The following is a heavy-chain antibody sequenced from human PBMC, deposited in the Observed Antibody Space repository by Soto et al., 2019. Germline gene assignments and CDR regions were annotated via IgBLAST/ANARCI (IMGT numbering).Heavy chain of an antibody. D-gene: IGHD3-22*01. CDR2: IYHSGST. CDR1: GGSISSGGYS. CDR3: ARYYYDSSGYPPYDPFDI. J-gene: IGHJ3*02. V-gene: IGHV4-30-2*01. Sequence: QLQLQESGSGLVKPSQTLSLTCAVSGGSISSGGYSWSWIRQPPGKGLEWIGYIYHSGSTYYNPSLKSRVTISVDRSKNQFSLKLSSVTAADTAVYYCARYYYDSSGYPPYDPFDIWGQGTMVTVSS.